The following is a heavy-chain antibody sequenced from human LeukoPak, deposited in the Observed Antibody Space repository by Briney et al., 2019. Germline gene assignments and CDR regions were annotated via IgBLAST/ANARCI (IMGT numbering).Heavy chain of an antibody. CDR2: ISAYNGNT. V-gene: IGHV1-18*01. CDR1: GYTFTSYG. J-gene: IGHJ4*02. Sequence: ASAKVSCKASGYTFTSYGISWVRQAPGQGLEWMRCISAYNGNTNYAQKLQGRVTMTTDTSTSTAYMELRSLRSDDTAVYYCARGKGKNYYDSSGYYFYWGQGTLVTVSS. D-gene: IGHD3-22*01. CDR3: ARGKGKNYYDSSGYYFY.